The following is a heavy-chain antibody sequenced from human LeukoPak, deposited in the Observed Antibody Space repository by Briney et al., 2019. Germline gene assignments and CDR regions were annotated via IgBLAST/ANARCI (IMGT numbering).Heavy chain of an antibody. CDR3: ARGVVGATAFAY. J-gene: IGHJ4*02. CDR1: GGSISGYT. Sequence: SETLFLTCTVSGGSISGYTWSWIRQPAGKGLEWIGRIYASGSTNYNPSLQGRVAMSVDTSRGQFFLMVHSVTAADTAVYYCARGVVGATAFAYWGQGTVVTASS. V-gene: IGHV4-4*07. D-gene: IGHD1-26*01. CDR2: IYASGST.